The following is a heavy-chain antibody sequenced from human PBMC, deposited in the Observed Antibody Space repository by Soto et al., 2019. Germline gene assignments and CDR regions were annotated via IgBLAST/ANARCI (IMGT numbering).Heavy chain of an antibody. D-gene: IGHD5-18*01. CDR1: GYTFTSYD. Sequence: ASVKVSCKASGYTFTSYDINWVRQATGQGLEWMGWMNPNSGNTGYAQKFQGRVTMTRNTSISTAYMELSSLRSEDTAVYYCARVIGIQLWLPGRENYYYGMDVWGPGTTVTVSS. V-gene: IGHV1-8*01. J-gene: IGHJ6*02. CDR3: ARVIGIQLWLPGRENYYYGMDV. CDR2: MNPNSGNT.